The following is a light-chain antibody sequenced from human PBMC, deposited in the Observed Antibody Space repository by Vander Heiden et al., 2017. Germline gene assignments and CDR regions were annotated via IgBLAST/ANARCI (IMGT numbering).Light chain of an antibody. CDR2: DAS. CDR3: QQYNDWTT. CDR1: QSVSSI. J-gene: IGKJ4*01. V-gene: IGKV3-15*01. Sequence: THSPASLSVSAGERATLTCRASQSVSSILDWYQQKPGKAPRLLIYDASTRATGIPARFSGSGSGTEFTLTISGLQSEDFAVYYCQQYNDWTTFGAGTTVDMK.